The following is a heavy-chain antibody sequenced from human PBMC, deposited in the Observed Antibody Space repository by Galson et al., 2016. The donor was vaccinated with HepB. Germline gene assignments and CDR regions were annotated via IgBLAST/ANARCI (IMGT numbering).Heavy chain of an antibody. J-gene: IGHJ6*02. CDR1: GFTFSTYS. D-gene: IGHD3-3*01. CDR3: ARVYYDFWSGYYYPYYYGMDV. Sequence: SLRLSCAASGFTFSTYSMNWVRQAPGKGLEWVSYISSSSTSSIIHNADSVKGRFTISRDNAKNSLYLQMNSLRDEDTAVYYCARVYYDFWSGYYYPYYYGMDVWGQGTTVIVSS. V-gene: IGHV3-48*02. CDR2: ISSSSTSSII.